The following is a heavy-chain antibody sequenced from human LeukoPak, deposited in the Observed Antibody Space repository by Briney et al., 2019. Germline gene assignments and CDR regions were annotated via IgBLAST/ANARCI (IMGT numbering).Heavy chain of an antibody. CDR3: AKDRPGGATIRNAFDI. D-gene: IGHD1-26*01. CDR2: ISGSGGST. J-gene: IGHJ3*02. V-gene: IGHV3-23*01. Sequence: GGSLRLSCAASGFTFSSYAMSWVRQAPGKGLEWVSAISGSGGSTYYADSVKGRFTISRDNSKNTLYLQMNSLRAEDTAVYYRAKDRPGGATIRNAFDIWGQGTMVTVSS. CDR1: GFTFSSYA.